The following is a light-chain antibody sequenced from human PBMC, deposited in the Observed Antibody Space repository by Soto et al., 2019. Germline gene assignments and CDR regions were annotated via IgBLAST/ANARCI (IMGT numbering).Light chain of an antibody. J-gene: IGLJ1*01. CDR3: SSYTSRSTRV. CDR1: SSDVGGYNY. CDR2: DVS. Sequence: QSALTQPASVSGSPGQSITISCTGTSSDVGGYNYVSWYQQHPGKAPKLMIYDVSNRPSGVSNRFSGSKSGNTASLTISGPQAEDEADYYCSSYTSRSTRVFGTGTKLTVL. V-gene: IGLV2-14*01.